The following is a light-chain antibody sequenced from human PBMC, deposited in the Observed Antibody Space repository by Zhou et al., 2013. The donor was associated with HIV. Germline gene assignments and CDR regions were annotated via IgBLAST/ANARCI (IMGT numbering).Light chain of an antibody. Sequence: DIQMTQSPSSLSASVGDTLTITCRASQNINIYLNWFQQRPGKAPKVLISAASSLQSGVPSRFSGSGSGTDFTLTISSLQPDDFATYFCQQSITIPWTFGQGTRVEIK. V-gene: IGKV1-39*01. CDR1: QNINIY. CDR3: QQSITIPWT. CDR2: AAS. J-gene: IGKJ1*01.